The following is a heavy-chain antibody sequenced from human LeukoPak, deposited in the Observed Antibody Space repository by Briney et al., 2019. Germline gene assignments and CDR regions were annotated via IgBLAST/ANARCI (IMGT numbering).Heavy chain of an antibody. D-gene: IGHD1-26*01. J-gene: IGHJ4*02. CDR2: ISGSGGST. CDR1: GFTFSSYA. V-gene: IGHV3-23*01. CDR3: AVFGGSYFPQFDY. Sequence: GGSLRLSCAASGFTFSSYAMHWVRQAPGKGLEWVSAISGSGGSTYYADSVKGRFTISRDNSKNTLYLQMNSLRAEDTAVYYCAVFGGSYFPQFDYWGQGTLVTVSS.